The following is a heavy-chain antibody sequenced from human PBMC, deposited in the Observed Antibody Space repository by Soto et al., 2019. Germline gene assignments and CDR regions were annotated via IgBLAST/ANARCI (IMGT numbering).Heavy chain of an antibody. V-gene: IGHV1-8*01. CDR2: MNPNSGNT. CDR1: GYTFTSYD. CDR3: ASRYYDLWSGYSPTWALEI. D-gene: IGHD3-3*01. Sequence: SVKVSCKSSGYTFTSYDINWVRQATGQGLEWMGWMNPNSGNTGYAQKFQGRVTMTRNTSISTAYMELSSLRSEDTAVYYCASRYYDLWSGYSPTWALEIWGKGTSVTV. J-gene: IGHJ3*02.